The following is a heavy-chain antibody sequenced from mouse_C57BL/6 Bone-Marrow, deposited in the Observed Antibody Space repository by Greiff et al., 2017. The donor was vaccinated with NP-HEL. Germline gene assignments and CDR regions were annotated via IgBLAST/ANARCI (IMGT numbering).Heavy chain of an antibody. CDR2: IWSGGST. CDR3: ARIYWYFDV. V-gene: IGHV2-2*01. CDR1: GFSLTSSG. J-gene: IGHJ1*03. Sequence: VKLQESGPGLVQPSQSLSITCTVSGFSLTSSGVHWVRQSPGQGLEWLGVIWSGGSTDYNAAFIPRLSISKDNSKSQVFFKMNSLQADDTAIYYCARIYWYFDVWGTGTTVTVSS.